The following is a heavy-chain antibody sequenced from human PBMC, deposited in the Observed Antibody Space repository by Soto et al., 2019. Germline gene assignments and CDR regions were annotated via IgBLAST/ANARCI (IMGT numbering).Heavy chain of an antibody. Sequence: QVHLVDSGGRVAQPGTSLRRSCVASGFLFNSYAMHWVRQAPGQGLEWVSVVSKEGGEEDYTSSVRGRFTISRDNSKRTIYLQMSSLRPDDTAGYYCARGGSGTNFGGLDVWGQGTKVTVS. CDR2: VSKEGGEE. CDR1: GFLFNSYA. V-gene: IGHV3-30*04. D-gene: IGHD1-1*01. CDR3: ARGGSGTNFGGLDV. J-gene: IGHJ6*02.